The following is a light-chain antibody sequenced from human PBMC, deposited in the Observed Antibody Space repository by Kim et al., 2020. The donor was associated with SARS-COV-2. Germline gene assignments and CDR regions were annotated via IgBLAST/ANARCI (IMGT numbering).Light chain of an antibody. Sequence: GSPGQAATIPCSGHKLGGKHVSWYQQKPGQSPVLVIYQDNKRPSGIPERFSGSNSGNTATLTVSGTQVMDEADYYCQAWDSNAGVFGGGTQLTVL. J-gene: IGLJ3*02. CDR1: KLGGKH. CDR2: QDN. CDR3: QAWDSNAGV. V-gene: IGLV3-1*01.